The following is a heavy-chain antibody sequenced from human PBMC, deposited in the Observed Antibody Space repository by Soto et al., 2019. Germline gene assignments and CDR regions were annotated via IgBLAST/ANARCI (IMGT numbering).Heavy chain of an antibody. CDR1: GFTFSSYA. CDR2: ISGSGGST. V-gene: IGHV3-23*01. J-gene: IGHJ4*02. D-gene: IGHD2-15*01. CDR3: AKEVARGYCNGGSCYSDYFDY. Sequence: GGSLRLSCAASGFTFSSYAMSWVRQAPGKGLEWVSAISGSGGSTYYADSVKGRFTISRDNSKNTLYLQMNSLRAEDTAVYYCAKEVARGYCNGGSCYSDYFDYWSQGTLVTVSS.